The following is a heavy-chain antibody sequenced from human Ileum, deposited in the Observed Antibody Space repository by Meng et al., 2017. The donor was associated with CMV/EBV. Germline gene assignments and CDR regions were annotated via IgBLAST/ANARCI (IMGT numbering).Heavy chain of an antibody. CDR3: ACDDNKSGWFRFES. CDR1: FNTTTAGVHY. V-gene: IGHV4-39*07. Sequence: LQLASTDHGTAKSSDPLAVPSNVLFNTTTAGVHYWSWVLPSQGKGLEWIGSFYYGGRTYYNPSLKTRVAISIDTSENQFSLKLNSVTAADTGFYYCACDDNKSGWFRFESWGQGTLVTVSS. CDR2: FYYGGRT. J-gene: IGHJ4*02. D-gene: IGHD6-19*01.